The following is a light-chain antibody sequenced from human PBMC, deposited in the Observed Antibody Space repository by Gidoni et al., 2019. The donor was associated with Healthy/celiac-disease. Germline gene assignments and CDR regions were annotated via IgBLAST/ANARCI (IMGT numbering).Light chain of an antibody. CDR1: QSVSSSY. J-gene: IGKJ2*01. Sequence: EIVLTQSPGTLSLSPGERATLSCMASQSVSSSYLAWYQQKPGQAPRLLIYGASSRATGIPDRFSGSGSGTDFTLTISRLEPEDFAVYYCQQYGSSPVTFGQGTKLEIK. V-gene: IGKV3-20*01. CDR2: GAS. CDR3: QQYGSSPVT.